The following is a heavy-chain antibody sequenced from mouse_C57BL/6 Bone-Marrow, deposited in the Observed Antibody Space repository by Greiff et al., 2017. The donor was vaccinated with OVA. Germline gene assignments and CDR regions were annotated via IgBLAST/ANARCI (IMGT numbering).Heavy chain of an antibody. D-gene: IGHD1-1*01. CDR1: GYTFTDYY. CDR2: IGRGSGST. Sequence: QVQLQQSGAELVKPGASVKISCKASGYTFTDYYINWVKQRPGQGLEWIGKIGRGSGSTYYNEKFKGRATLTADKSSNTVYLQLSSLTSEDSAVFVWARENYGRSQWYFDVWGTGTTVTVSS. V-gene: IGHV1-77*01. CDR3: ARENYGRSQWYFDV. J-gene: IGHJ1*03.